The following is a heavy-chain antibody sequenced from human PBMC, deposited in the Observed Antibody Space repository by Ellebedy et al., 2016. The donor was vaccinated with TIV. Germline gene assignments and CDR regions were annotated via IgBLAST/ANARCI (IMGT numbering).Heavy chain of an antibody. D-gene: IGHD3/OR15-3a*01. CDR3: ARGRDLSLDA. J-gene: IGHJ1*01. V-gene: IGHV4-39*07. CDR1: GGSISKSDYY. Sequence: SETLSLXXSFSGGSISKSDYYWGWIRQSPGKGLEWIGSGYQSGITYYNPSLKSRVTISVDTSKNQFSLKLSSVTAADTAVYYCARGRDLSLDAWGQGTLVTVSS. CDR2: GYQSGIT.